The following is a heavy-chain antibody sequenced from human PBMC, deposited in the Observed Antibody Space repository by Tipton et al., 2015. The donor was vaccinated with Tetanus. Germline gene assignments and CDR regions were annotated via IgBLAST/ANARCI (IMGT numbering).Heavy chain of an antibody. CDR3: VKHLIPGRAYFVA. V-gene: IGHV3-23*01. CDR1: GFTFRTYG. Sequence: SLRLSCAASGFTFRTYGMSWVRQAPGKGLEWVSSLSGGEKDPYNKDSVKGRFTVSRDDSKNTLYLQLSSLRVEDTAVYYCVKHLIPGRAYFVAWGLVTLVTVSS. J-gene: IGHJ4*01. D-gene: IGHD2-2*01. CDR2: LSGGEKDP.